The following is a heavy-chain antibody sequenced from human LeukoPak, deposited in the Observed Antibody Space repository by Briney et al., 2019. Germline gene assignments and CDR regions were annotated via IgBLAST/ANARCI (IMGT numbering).Heavy chain of an antibody. D-gene: IGHD2-2*01. Sequence: PGGSLRLSCAASGFTFSNYWMHWVRQAPGKGLVWVSRINSDGSSTSYADSVKGRFTISRDNAKNTLYLQMNSLRAEDTAVYYCARSCQRPYYYYYGMDVWGQGTTVTVSS. CDR3: ARSCQRPYYYYYGMDV. V-gene: IGHV3-74*01. J-gene: IGHJ6*02. CDR2: INSDGSST. CDR1: GFTFSNYW.